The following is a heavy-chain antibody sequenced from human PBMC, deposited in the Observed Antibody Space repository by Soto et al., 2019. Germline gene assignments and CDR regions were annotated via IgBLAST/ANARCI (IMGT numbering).Heavy chain of an antibody. Sequence: ASVKVSCKASQYTFTNYYLRWVRQAPGQRPEWMGWINNGGGTIYAQKFQGRLTMTRDTSITTAYMELSRLSSDDTAFYYCATSSDWSPLLDYWGQGTLVTVSS. CDR2: INNGGGT. CDR3: ATSSDWSPLLDY. CDR1: QYTFTNYY. J-gene: IGHJ4*02. V-gene: IGHV1-2*02. D-gene: IGHD6-19*01.